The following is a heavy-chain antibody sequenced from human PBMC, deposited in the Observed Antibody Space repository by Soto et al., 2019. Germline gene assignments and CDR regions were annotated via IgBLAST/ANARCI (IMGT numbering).Heavy chain of an antibody. D-gene: IGHD3-22*01. CDR3: ARDSRYYDSSGYPPDRYVQH. CDR2: IYYSGST. CDR1: RGSVSSGDYY. Sequence: SGSLSLSCTVSRGSVSSGDYYWSWIRQPPGKGLESIGYIYYSGSTYYNPSLKSRVTISVDTSKNQFSLKLSSVTAADTAVYYCARDSRYYDSSGYPPDRYVQHWGQGTLVTVSS. V-gene: IGHV4-30-4*01. J-gene: IGHJ1*01.